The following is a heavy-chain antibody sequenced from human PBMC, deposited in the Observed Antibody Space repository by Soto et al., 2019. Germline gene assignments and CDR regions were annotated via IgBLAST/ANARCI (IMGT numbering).Heavy chain of an antibody. CDR1: GFTFSSYG. J-gene: IGHJ4*02. CDR3: AKDRSSRWYDFDG. V-gene: IGHV3-30*18. CDR2: ISYDGSSK. Sequence: QVQLVESGGGVVQPGRSLRLSCAASGFTFSSYGMHWVRQTPGKGLEWVAVISYDGSSKYYADSVKGRFTISRDNSKNTLYLQMNSLRDEDTAVYYCAKDRSSRWYDFDGWGQGTLVTVSS. D-gene: IGHD6-13*01.